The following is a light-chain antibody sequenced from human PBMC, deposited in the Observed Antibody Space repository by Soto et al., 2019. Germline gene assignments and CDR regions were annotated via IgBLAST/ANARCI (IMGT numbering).Light chain of an antibody. CDR1: QSVSNNY. J-gene: IGKJ5*01. CDR3: HQYANSPIT. Sequence: EIVLTQSPGTLSLSPGERATLSCRASQSVSNNYLAWYQQKPGQAPRLLIYGASNRATGIPDRFSGSGSGTDFTLTISRLEPEDFAVYYCHQYANSPITFGQGTRLEIK. CDR2: GAS. V-gene: IGKV3-20*01.